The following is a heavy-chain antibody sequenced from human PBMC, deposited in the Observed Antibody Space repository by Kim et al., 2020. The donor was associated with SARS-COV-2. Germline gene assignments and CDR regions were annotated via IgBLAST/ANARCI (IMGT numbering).Heavy chain of an antibody. CDR2: IMNDGRTH. CDR1: GFTFISFK. V-gene: IGHV3-74*01. J-gene: IGHJ5*02. D-gene: IGHD3-3*02. CDR3: VRALSGPES. Sequence: GGSLRLSCAVSGFTFISFKMHWVRQRPGKGLVWVSCIMNDGRTHYVDPVKGRFPISRYIAKNTLYLQMNSLRAEDTAVYFCVRALSGPESWGRGTLVTVAS.